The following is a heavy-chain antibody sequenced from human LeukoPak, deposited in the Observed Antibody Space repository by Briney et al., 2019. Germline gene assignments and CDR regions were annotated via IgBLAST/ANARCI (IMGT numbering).Heavy chain of an antibody. Sequence: SVKVSCKASGGTFSSYAISWVRQAPGQGLEWMGGIIPIFGTANYAQKFQGRVTITTDESTSTAYMELSSLRSEDTAVYYCASPYPGIAAAGNSYYYGMDVWGQGTTVTVSS. CDR3: ASPYPGIAAAGNSYYYGMDV. J-gene: IGHJ6*02. D-gene: IGHD6-13*01. V-gene: IGHV1-69*05. CDR1: GGTFSSYA. CDR2: IIPIFGTA.